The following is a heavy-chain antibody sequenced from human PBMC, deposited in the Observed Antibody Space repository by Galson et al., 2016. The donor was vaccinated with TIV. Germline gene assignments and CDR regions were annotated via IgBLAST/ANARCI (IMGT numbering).Heavy chain of an antibody. CDR2: ISTYNGNT. J-gene: IGHJ4*02. V-gene: IGHV1-18*01. CDR1: GYTFTNYG. Sequence: SVKVSCKASGYTFTNYGINWVRQAPGQGLEWMGWISTYNGNTNYAQKLQGRVSITRDTSTGTAYMELTSLRPDDTAVYYCGGPAMTGYFDYWGQGTLVTVSS. CDR3: GGPAMTGYFDY. D-gene: IGHD1-14*01.